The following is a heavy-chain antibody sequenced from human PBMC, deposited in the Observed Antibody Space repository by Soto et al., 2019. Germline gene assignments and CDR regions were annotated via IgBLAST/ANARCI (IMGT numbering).Heavy chain of an antibody. CDR3: AKERWEGSGMDV. V-gene: IGHV3-23*01. D-gene: IGHD1-26*01. Sequence: EVQLLESGGGLVQPGGSLRLSCAASGFTFSSYAMSWVRQAPGKGLEWVSTISSSGGSTYYADSVKGRFTISRDNSKNTRYLQMNSLRAEDTAVYYCAKERWEGSGMDVWGQGTTVTVSS. CDR1: GFTFSSYA. J-gene: IGHJ6*02. CDR2: ISSSGGST.